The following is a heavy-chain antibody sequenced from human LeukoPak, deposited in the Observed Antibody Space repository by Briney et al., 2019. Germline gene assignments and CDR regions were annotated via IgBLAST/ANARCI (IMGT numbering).Heavy chain of an antibody. CDR2: FSESGTST. CDR1: GFSSSSYA. V-gene: IGHV3-23*01. Sequence: SGGSLRLSCAASGFSSSSYAMSWVRQAPGKELEWVSSFSESGTSTLYAESVKVLLTISRDSSKNTLYLQMNSLRAEDTAVYYCARRHSRGWFYFAYWGQGTLVTVSS. CDR3: ARRHSRGWFYFAY. D-gene: IGHD6-19*01. J-gene: IGHJ4*02.